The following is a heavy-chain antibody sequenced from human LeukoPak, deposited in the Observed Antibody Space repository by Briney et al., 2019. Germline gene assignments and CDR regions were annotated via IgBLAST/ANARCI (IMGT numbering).Heavy chain of an antibody. D-gene: IGHD2-15*01. V-gene: IGHV3-33*01. Sequence: GRSLGLSCAASGFTFSSYGMHWVRQAPGKGLEWVAVIWYDGSNKYYADSVKGRFTISRDNSKNTLYLQMNSLRAEDTAVYYCARDPRGYCSGGSCYSGYFDYWGQGTLVTVSS. J-gene: IGHJ4*02. CDR2: IWYDGSNK. CDR3: ARDPRGYCSGGSCYSGYFDY. CDR1: GFTFSSYG.